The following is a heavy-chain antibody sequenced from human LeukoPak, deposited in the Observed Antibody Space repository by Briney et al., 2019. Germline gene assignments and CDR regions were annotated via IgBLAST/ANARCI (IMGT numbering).Heavy chain of an antibody. J-gene: IGHJ2*01. CDR3: ARVYYSRSYDYWYFDL. Sequence: SETLSLTCTVSGGSISSYYWSWIRQPPGKGLEWIGYIYYSGSTNYNPSLKSRVTISVHTSKNQFSLKLSSVTAADTAVYYCARVYYSRSYDYWYFDLWGRGTLVTVSS. CDR1: GGSISSYY. CDR2: IYYSGST. V-gene: IGHV4-59*01. D-gene: IGHD6-13*01.